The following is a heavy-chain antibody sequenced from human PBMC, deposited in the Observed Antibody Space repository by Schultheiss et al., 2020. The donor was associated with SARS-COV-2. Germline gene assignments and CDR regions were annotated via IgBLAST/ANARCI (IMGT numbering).Heavy chain of an antibody. D-gene: IGHD6-6*01. J-gene: IGHJ4*02. CDR2: IYSGGST. CDR1: GFTVSSNY. Sequence: GESLKISCAASGFTVSSNYMSWVRQAPGKGLECVSVIYSGGSTYYADSVKGRFTISRDNSKNTLYLQMNSLRAEDTAVYYCARDGLSSSFDYWGQGTLVTVSS. V-gene: IGHV3-66*01. CDR3: ARDGLSSSFDY.